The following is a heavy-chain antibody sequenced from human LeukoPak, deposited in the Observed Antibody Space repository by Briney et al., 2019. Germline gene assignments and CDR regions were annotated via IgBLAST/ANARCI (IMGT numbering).Heavy chain of an antibody. D-gene: IGHD1-26*01. CDR3: ARVPMGASYYYMDV. CDR2: IYHLGST. Sequence: SETLSLTCTVSGRSITRGGYYWSWVRQLTGKGLEWIGYIYHLGSTYYNASLKSRLTISVDTSNNQFSLNLSSVTAADTAVYYCARVPMGASYYYMDVWGKGTTVTVSS. J-gene: IGHJ6*03. CDR1: GRSITRGGYY. V-gene: IGHV4-31*03.